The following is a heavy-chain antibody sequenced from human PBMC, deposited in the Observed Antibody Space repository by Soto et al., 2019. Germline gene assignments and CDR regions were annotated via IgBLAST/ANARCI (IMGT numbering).Heavy chain of an antibody. CDR3: ARGHPPQLELPGWDDSDWFDP. V-gene: IGHV6-1*01. CDR1: GDSVSSNSAA. CDR2: TYYRSKWYN. Sequence: SQTLSLTCAISGDSVSSNSAAWNWIRQSPSRGLEWLGRTYYRSKWYNDYAVSVKSRITINPDTSKNQFSLQLNSVTPEDTAVYYCARGHPPQLELPGWDDSDWFDPWGQGTLVTVSS. D-gene: IGHD1-7*01. J-gene: IGHJ5*02.